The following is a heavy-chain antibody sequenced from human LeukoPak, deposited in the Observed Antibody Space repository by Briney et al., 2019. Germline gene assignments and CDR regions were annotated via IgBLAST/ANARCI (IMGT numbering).Heavy chain of an antibody. V-gene: IGHV4-4*07. CDR2: IYTSGST. CDR3: ARDPPLSYDSSGYYGGQLDY. D-gene: IGHD3-22*01. CDR1: GGSISSYY. J-gene: IGHJ4*02. Sequence: PSETLSLTCSVSGGSISSYYWSWIRQPAGKGLEWIGRIYTSGSTNYNPSLKSRVTMSIDTSKNQFSLKLNSVTAADTAVYYCARDPPLSYDSSGYYGGQLDYWGQGTLVTVSS.